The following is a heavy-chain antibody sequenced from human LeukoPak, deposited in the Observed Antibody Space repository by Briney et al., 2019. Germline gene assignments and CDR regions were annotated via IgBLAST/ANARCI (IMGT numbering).Heavy chain of an antibody. J-gene: IGHJ6*04. CDR2: INPNSGGT. CDR3: ARARGILQMDV. V-gene: IGHV1-2*02. Sequence: GASVKVSCKASGYTFTGYYMHWVRQAPGQGLEWMGWINPNSGGTNYAQKFQGRVTMTRDMSTSTVYMELSSLRSEDTAVYYCARARGILQMDVWGKGTTVTVSS. CDR1: GYTFTGYY. D-gene: IGHD1-14*01.